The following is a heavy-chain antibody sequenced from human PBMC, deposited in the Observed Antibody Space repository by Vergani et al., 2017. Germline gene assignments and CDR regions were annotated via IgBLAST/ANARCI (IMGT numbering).Heavy chain of an antibody. CDR2: ISGSGGST. CDR3: AKANPRNSGYDYLCYYHAMDV. Sequence: EVQLVESGGGIVKPGGSLRLSCVASGFSFRNAWMNWVRQAPGKGLEWVSGISGSGGSTYYAGSVKGRFTISRDSSKNTLYLQMNSLSAGDTAVYYCAKANPRNSGYDYLCYYHAMDVWGQETTVTVSS. V-gene: IGHV3-23*04. J-gene: IGHJ6*02. CDR1: GFSFRNAW. D-gene: IGHD5-12*01.